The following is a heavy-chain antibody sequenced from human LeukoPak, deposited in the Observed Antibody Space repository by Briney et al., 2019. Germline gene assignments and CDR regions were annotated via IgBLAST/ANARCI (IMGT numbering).Heavy chain of an antibody. D-gene: IGHD2-8*01. CDR3: ARVNVVLMVRAALDY. J-gene: IGHJ4*02. CDR2: INPNSGGT. V-gene: IGHV1-2*02. Sequence: ASVKVSCKASGYTFTGYYMHWVRQAPGQGLEWRGWINPNSGGTNYAQKFQGRVTMTRDTSISTAYMELSRLRSDDTAVYYCARVNVVLMVRAALDYWGQGTLVTVSS. CDR1: GYTFTGYY.